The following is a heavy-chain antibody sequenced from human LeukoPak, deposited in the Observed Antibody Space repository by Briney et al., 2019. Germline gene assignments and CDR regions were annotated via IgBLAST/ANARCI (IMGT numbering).Heavy chain of an antibody. V-gene: IGHV4-61*05. Sequence: SETLSLTCTVSGGSISSNSYYWGRIRQPPGKGLEWIGYIYYSGSTNYNPSLKSRVTISVDTSKNQFSLKLSSVTAADTAVYYCARVGRTRWTAATNAFDIWGQGTMVTVSS. CDR2: IYYSGST. CDR1: GGSISSNSYY. D-gene: IGHD6-25*01. J-gene: IGHJ3*02. CDR3: ARVGRTRWTAATNAFDI.